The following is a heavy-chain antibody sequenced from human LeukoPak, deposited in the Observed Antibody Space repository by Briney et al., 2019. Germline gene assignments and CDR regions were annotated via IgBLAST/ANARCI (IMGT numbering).Heavy chain of an antibody. CDR1: GFTFTTYT. J-gene: IGHJ4*02. Sequence: PGGSLRLSCAASGFTFTTYTMNWVRQTPGKGLEWVSSITNNSDYIYYAGSVKGRFTISRDNAKNSLFLQMHNLRAEDTAVYYCAKGGKWDVTPFDYWGQGTLVTVSS. V-gene: IGHV3-21*01. D-gene: IGHD1-26*01. CDR3: AKGGKWDVTPFDY. CDR2: ITNNSDYI.